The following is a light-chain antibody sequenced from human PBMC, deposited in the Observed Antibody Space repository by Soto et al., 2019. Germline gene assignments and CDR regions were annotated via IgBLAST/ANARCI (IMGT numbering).Light chain of an antibody. CDR3: QKYLSALWT. V-gene: IGKV1-27*01. CDR2: AAS. CDR1: QGISNY. J-gene: IGKJ1*01. Sequence: DIQMTQSPSPLSASVGDRVTITCRASQGISNYLAWYQQRPGRVPKLLIYAASTLQSGVPSRFSGSGSGTDFTLTISSLQPEDVATYYCQKYLSALWTFGQGTRVEIK.